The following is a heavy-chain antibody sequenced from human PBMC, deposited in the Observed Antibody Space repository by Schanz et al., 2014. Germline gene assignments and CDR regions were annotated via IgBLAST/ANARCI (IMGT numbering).Heavy chain of an antibody. CDR2: INTNTGNP. CDR1: GYNFTTYT. Sequence: QVQLVQSGSELTRPGASVKVSCKASGYNFTTYTMNWVPQAPGQGLEWMGWINTNTGNPTYAQGFTGRFVFSLDTSVSTAYLQISFLKADDTAVFFCARGEANWGQYWGQGTLVTVSS. CDR3: ARGEANWGQY. V-gene: IGHV7-4-1*02. D-gene: IGHD7-27*01. J-gene: IGHJ4*02.